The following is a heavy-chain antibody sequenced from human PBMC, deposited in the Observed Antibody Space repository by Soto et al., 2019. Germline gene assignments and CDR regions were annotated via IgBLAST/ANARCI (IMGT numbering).Heavy chain of an antibody. D-gene: IGHD3-22*01. V-gene: IGHV1-69*06. CDR3: ASSPSADSSGYDFDY. CDR1: GGTFSSYA. Sequence: ASVKVSRKASGGTFSSYAISWVRQAPGQGLEWMGGIIPIFGTANYAQKFQGRVTITADKSTSTAYMELSSLRSEDTAVYYCASSPSADSSGYDFDYWGQGTLVTVSS. CDR2: IIPIFGTA. J-gene: IGHJ4*02.